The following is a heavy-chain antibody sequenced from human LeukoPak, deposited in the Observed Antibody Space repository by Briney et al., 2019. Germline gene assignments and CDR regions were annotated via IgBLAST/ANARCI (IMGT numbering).Heavy chain of an antibody. CDR3: ARSIGYYYTMDV. Sequence: GGSLRLSCVACGFSFSDYYMSWIRQAPGRGLEWISYISGTGSDLYYADSVKGRFTISRDNANNSLYLQMNSLRAEDTAVYYCARSIGYYYTMDVWGQGTTVTVSS. CDR2: ISGTGSDL. D-gene: IGHD3-22*01. CDR1: GFSFSDYY. V-gene: IGHV3-11*01. J-gene: IGHJ6*02.